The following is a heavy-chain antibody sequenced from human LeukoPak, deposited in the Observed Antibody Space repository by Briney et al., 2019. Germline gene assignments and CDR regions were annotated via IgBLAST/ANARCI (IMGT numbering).Heavy chain of an antibody. CDR3: ARGTPTIFGVALFDY. CDR1: GFTFSDNY. D-gene: IGHD3-3*01. J-gene: IGHJ4*02. CDR2: ISGNGGVI. Sequence: GGSLRLSCAASGFTFSDNYMTWVRQAPGKGLEWLSYISGNGGVIQYADSVKGRFTISRDNAKNLLYLQMNSLRAEDTAVYYCARGTPTIFGVALFDYWGQGTLVTVSS. V-gene: IGHV3-11*04.